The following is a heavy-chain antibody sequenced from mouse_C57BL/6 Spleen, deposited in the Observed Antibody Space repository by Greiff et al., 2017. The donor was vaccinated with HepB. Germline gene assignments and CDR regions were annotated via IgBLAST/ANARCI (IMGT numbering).Heavy chain of an antibody. J-gene: IGHJ3*01. Sequence: QVQLKESGPELVKPGASVKISCKASGYAFSSSWMNWVKQRPGKGLEWIGRIYPGDGDTNYNGKFKGKATLTADKSSSTAYMQLSSLTYEDSAVYFCAYGNPAWFAYWGQGTLVTVSA. V-gene: IGHV1-82*01. CDR1: GYAFSSSW. CDR2: IYPGDGDT. D-gene: IGHD2-1*01. CDR3: AYGNPAWFAY.